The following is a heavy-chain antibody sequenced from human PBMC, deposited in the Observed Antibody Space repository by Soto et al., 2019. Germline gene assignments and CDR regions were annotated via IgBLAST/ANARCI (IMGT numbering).Heavy chain of an antibody. V-gene: IGHV3-23*01. Sequence: GGSLRLSCAASGFAFSEYAMNWVRQAPGKGLEWVSAISGSGANTYYADSVKGRFTISRDNSKNMLYLQMNSLRDEDTAVYYCANGRFLEWLLPDNWFDPWGQGTLVTVSS. D-gene: IGHD3-3*01. CDR3: ANGRFLEWLLPDNWFDP. J-gene: IGHJ5*02. CDR2: ISGSGANT. CDR1: GFAFSEYA.